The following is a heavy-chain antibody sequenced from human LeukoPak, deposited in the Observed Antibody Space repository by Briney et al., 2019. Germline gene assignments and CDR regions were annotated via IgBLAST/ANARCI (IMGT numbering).Heavy chain of an antibody. CDR1: GFPFSSYG. J-gene: IGHJ4*02. CDR2: IPYDGSDK. V-gene: IGHV3-30*02. CDR3: AAMTSVTTGDY. Sequence: PGGSLRLSCAASGFPFSSYGMHWDRQAPGKGLEWVAFIPYDGSDKFYADSVKGRFTISRDNSKNTLYLQMNSLRAEDTAVYYCAAMTSVTTGDYWGQGTLVTVSS. D-gene: IGHD4-11*01.